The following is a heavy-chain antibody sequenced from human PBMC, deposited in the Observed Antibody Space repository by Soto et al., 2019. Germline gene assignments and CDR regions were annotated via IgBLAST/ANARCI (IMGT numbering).Heavy chain of an antibody. V-gene: IGHV4-4*02. J-gene: IGHJ4*02. CDR3: ARLVYDTRLNYMYFDF. D-gene: IGHD2-8*01. CDR2: IFHDGTA. Sequence: SETLSLTCAGSSVSISSGNWWTWVRQTPQRGLEYIGEIFHDGTANYYPSFERRVAISVDTSKNQFSLKLTSVTAADTAIYFCARLVYDTRLNYMYFDFWGEGALVTVSS. CDR1: SVSISSGNW.